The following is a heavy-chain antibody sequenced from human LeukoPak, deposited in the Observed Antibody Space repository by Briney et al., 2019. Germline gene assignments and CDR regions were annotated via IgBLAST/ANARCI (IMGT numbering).Heavy chain of an antibody. CDR1: GFLVSNNY. J-gene: IGHJ4*02. D-gene: IGHD3-22*01. CDR3: ARYHYDSSGYPYYIAY. Sequence: GGSLGLSCAASGFLVSNNYMSWVRQAPGQGLEWVSVIYSGGSTYYEDSVKGRFTISRDNSKNTVFLQLNTLRAEDTAVYYCARYHYDSSGYPYYIAYCGQGSLVTVSS. CDR2: IYSGGST. V-gene: IGHV3-53*01.